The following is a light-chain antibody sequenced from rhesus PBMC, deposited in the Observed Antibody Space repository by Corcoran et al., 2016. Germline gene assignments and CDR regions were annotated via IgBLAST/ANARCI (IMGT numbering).Light chain of an antibody. CDR1: QHTYSN. CDR2: AVS. J-gene: IGKJ4*01. V-gene: IGKV1S8*01. CDR3: QHYYDNTLT. Sequence: DIQMTQSPSALSASVGDRVTISCRASQHTYSNLAWYQQNPGKAPKLLIYAVSSLQTGIPSRFSGSGYGADFTLTISSLQPEDSATYYCQHYYDNTLTFGGGTKVEIK.